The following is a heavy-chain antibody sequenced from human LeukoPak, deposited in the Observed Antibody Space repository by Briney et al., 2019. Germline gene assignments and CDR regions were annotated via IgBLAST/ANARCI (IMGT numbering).Heavy chain of an antibody. CDR2: IYHSGST. CDR1: GYSISSGYY. Sequence: SETLSLTCAVSGYSISSGYYWGWIRQPPGKGLEWIGSIYHSGSTYYNPSLKSRVTILVDTSKTQFSLKLSSVTAAGTAVYYCARLESGYYGSGSPDYWGQGTLVTVSS. CDR3: ARLESGYYGSGSPDY. J-gene: IGHJ4*02. D-gene: IGHD3-10*01. V-gene: IGHV4-38-2*01.